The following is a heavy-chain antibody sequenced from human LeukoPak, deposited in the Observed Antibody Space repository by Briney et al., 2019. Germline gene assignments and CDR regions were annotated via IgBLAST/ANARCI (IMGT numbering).Heavy chain of an antibody. J-gene: IGHJ4*02. V-gene: IGHV3-23*01. Sequence: GESLRLSCAASGFTFSSYAMSWVRQAPGKGLEWVSAISGSGGNTYYADSVKGRFTISRDNSKNTLYLQMNSLRAEDTAVYYCAKKRGMQLWQYYFDYWGQGALVTVSA. CDR2: ISGSGGNT. D-gene: IGHD5-18*01. CDR3: AKKRGMQLWQYYFDY. CDR1: GFTFSSYA.